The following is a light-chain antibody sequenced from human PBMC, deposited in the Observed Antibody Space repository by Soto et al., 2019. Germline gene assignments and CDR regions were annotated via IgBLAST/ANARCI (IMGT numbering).Light chain of an antibody. Sequence: DIVMTQSPDSLAVSLGERATINCKSSKSVLYSSNNKNYLAWYQQKPGQPPKLLIYWASTRESGVPDRFSGSGSGTDFTLTISSLQAEDVAVYYCHQYYFTPFTFGPGTKVDVK. J-gene: IGKJ3*01. CDR2: WAS. V-gene: IGKV4-1*01. CDR3: HQYYFTPFT. CDR1: KSVLYSSNNKNY.